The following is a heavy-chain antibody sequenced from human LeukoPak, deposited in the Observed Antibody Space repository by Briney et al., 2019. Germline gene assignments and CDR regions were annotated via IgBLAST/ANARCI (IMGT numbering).Heavy chain of an antibody. V-gene: IGHV3-23*01. CDR3: ATYYDSSGYAFDY. Sequence: GGSLRLSCAASGFTFSNFAMSWVRQAPGKGLEWVSAITGNGEFPYYANSVKGRFTISRDNTKNTLYLQMNSLRAEDTAVYYCATYYDSSGYAFDYWGQGTLVTVSS. D-gene: IGHD3-22*01. J-gene: IGHJ4*02. CDR1: GFTFSNFA. CDR2: ITGNGEFP.